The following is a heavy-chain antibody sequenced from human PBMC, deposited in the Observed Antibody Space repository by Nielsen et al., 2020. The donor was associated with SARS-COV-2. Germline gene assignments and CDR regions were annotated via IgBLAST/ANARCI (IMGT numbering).Heavy chain of an antibody. CDR2: ISGRGGNT. V-gene: IGHV3-23*01. J-gene: IGHJ4*02. CDR3: AKSDGGYSYGYPDY. CDR1: GFSFSNYA. Sequence: RGSLRLSCAASGFSFSNYAMNWARHAPGKGLEWVSAISGRGGNTFYADSVKGRFTISRDNSKSTLYLQMNSLSAEDTAIYYCAKSDGGYSYGYPDYWGQGTLVTVSS. D-gene: IGHD5-18*01.